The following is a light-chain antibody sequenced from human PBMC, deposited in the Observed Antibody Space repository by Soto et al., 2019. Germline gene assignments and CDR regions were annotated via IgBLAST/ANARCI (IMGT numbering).Light chain of an antibody. Sequence: QSVLTQPPSVSAAPGPKFTISCSGSSSNIGNNYVSWYQQLPGTAPKLLIYDNNKRHSGIPDRFSGSKAGTSATLGIAGLQTWDDADYYCGAWDSSLRGVFGGGTKLTVL. J-gene: IGLJ2*01. V-gene: IGLV1-51*01. CDR2: DNN. CDR1: SSNIGNNY. CDR3: GAWDSSLRGV.